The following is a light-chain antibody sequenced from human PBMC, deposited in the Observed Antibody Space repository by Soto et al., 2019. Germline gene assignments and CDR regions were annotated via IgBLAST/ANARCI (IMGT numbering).Light chain of an antibody. CDR3: QQYGSSPWT. J-gene: IGKJ1*01. Sequence: ETVLTQSPGTLSLSPGERATLSCRASQTIRNSYLAWYQQKPGQAPRLLIYGASSRATGIPDRFSGSGSGTDFTLTITRLEPEDFVVYYCQQYGSSPWTFGQGTKVEIK. CDR2: GAS. CDR1: QTIRNSY. V-gene: IGKV3-20*01.